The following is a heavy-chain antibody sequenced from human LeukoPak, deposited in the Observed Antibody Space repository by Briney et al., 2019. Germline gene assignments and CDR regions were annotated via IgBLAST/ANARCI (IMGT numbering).Heavy chain of an antibody. D-gene: IGHD1-14*01. CDR2: ISSSSSYI. CDR1: GFTFSSYS. CDR3: ARDRRREVLTQDY. J-gene: IGHJ4*02. Sequence: PGGSPRLSCAASGFTFSSYSMNWVRQAPGKGLEWVSSISSSSSYIYYANSVKGRFTISRDNAKNSLYLQMNSLRAEDTAVYYCARDRRREVLTQDYWGQGTLVTVSS. V-gene: IGHV3-21*01.